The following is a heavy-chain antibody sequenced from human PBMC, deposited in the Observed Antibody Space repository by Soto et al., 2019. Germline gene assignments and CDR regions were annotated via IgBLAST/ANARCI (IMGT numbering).Heavy chain of an antibody. Sequence: EVQLLESGGGLVQPGGSLRLSCAASGFTFSNYGMSWVRQAPGTGLEWVSSISRSGGNTYYADSVKGRFTISRDNSKNTLYLQMNSLTADDTAVYSCAKASYYHGAGNYCPFEYWGQGTLVTVSS. CDR3: AKASYYHGAGNYCPFEY. CDR1: GFTFSNYG. J-gene: IGHJ4*02. V-gene: IGHV3-23*01. CDR2: ISRSGGNT. D-gene: IGHD3-10*01.